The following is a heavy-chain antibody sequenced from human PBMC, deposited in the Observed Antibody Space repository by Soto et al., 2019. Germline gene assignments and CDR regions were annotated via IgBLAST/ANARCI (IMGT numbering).Heavy chain of an antibody. D-gene: IGHD2-15*01. CDR1: GGSIDRYY. CDR2: IYYNGNT. Sequence: SETLSLACTVSGGSIDRYYWSWIRQPPEKVLQWIGYIYYNGNTNYNPSLKSRVTISVETSKNQFSLKLSSVTAADTAVFYCERASPSWSNRAGLLLWGQGIFVTVSS. J-gene: IGHJ4*02. V-gene: IGHV4-59*01. CDR3: ERASPSWSNRAGLLL.